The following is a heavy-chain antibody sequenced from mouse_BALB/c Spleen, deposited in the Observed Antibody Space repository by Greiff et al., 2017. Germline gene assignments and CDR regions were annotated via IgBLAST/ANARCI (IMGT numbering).Heavy chain of an antibody. J-gene: IGHJ4*01. CDR1: GFTFSDYY. CDR2: ISDGGSYT. Sequence: EVKVVESGGGLVKPGGSLKLSCAASGFTFSDYYMYWVRQTPEKRLEWVATISDGGSYTYYPDSVKGRFTISRDNAKNNLYLQMSSLKSEDTAMYYCASPYGNYAMDYWGQGTSVTVSS. CDR3: ASPYGNYAMDY. V-gene: IGHV5-4*02. D-gene: IGHD2-1*01.